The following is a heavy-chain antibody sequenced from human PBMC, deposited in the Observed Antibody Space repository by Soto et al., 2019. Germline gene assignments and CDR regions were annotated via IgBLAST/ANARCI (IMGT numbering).Heavy chain of an antibody. CDR1: GFTFSSSA. D-gene: IGHD6-19*01. CDR2: VSGSGGTT. Sequence: EVQLLDSGGGLVRPGGSLRLSCAASGFTFSSSAMSWVRQAPGKGLEWVSAVSGSGGTTYYADSVRGRFTISRDNSKNTLYLQMISLRAEDTAIYFCARCTVDTIVTSGWCHYLDPWGQGTLVTVSS. J-gene: IGHJ5*02. CDR3: ARCTVDTIVTSGWCHYLDP. V-gene: IGHV3-23*01.